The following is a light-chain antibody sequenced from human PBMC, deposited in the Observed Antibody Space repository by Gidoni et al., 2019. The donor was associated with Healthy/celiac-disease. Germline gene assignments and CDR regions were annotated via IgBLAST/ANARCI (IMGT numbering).Light chain of an antibody. CDR2: DAS. CDR3: QQYDNLPLT. Sequence: DIQMPQSPSSLSASVGNRVTITCPASQDISNYLNWYQQKPGKAPKLLIYDASNLETGVTSRFSGSGSGTDFTFTISSLQPEDIATYYCQQYDNLPLTFGGXTKVEIK. V-gene: IGKV1-33*01. CDR1: QDISNY. J-gene: IGKJ4*01.